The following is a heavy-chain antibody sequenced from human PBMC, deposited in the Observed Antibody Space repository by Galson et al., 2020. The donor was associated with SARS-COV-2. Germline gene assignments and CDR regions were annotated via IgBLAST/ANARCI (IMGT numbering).Heavy chain of an antibody. J-gene: IGHJ3*02. CDR3: ARDVALPGLIKGAFDI. Sequence: ASVKVSCKASGYTFSNYGISWVRQAPGQGLEWMGWTSTHNENTNYAQKFQGRVTMTTDTFTNTAYMELRSLTSDDTSLYYCARDVALPGLIKGAFDIWGQGTMVTVSS. CDR2: TSTHNENT. V-gene: IGHV1-18*04. CDR1: GYTFSNYG. D-gene: IGHD3-10*01.